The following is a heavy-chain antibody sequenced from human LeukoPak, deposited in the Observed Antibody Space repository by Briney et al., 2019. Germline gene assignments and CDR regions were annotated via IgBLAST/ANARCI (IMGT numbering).Heavy chain of an antibody. V-gene: IGHV1-2*02. D-gene: IGHD1-20*01. J-gene: IGHJ4*02. CDR1: GYTFTGYY. CDR3: ARDHPHNWNDPLYLHFDY. CDR2: INPNSGGT. Sequence: ASVKVSCKASGYTFTGYYMHWVRQAPGQGLEWMGWINPNSGGTNYAQKLQGRVTMTTDTSTSTAYMELRSLRSDDTAVYYCARDHPHNWNDPLYLHFDYWGQGTLVTVSS.